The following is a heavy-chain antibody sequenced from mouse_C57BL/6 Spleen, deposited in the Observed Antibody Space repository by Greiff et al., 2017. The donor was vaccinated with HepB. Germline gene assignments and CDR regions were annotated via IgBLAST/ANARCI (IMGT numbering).Heavy chain of an antibody. D-gene: IGHD1-1*01. CDR3: ARSVYYYGSSGYYFDY. V-gene: IGHV7-3*01. CDR1: GFTFTDYY. Sequence: EVKLMESGGGLVQPGGSLSLSCAASGFTFTDYYMSWVRQPPGKALEWLGFIRNKANGYTTEYSASVKGRFTISRDNSQSILYLQMNALRAEDSATYYCARSVYYYGSSGYYFDYWGQGTTLTVSS. CDR2: IRNKANGYTT. J-gene: IGHJ2*01.